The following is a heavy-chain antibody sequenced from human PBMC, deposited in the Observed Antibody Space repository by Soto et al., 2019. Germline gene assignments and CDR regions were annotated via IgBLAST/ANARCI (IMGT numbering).Heavy chain of an antibody. CDR1: GFTFSSYA. D-gene: IGHD6-13*01. CDR3: VKGEPGIAAASDY. J-gene: IGHJ4*02. V-gene: IGHV3-64D*08. CDR2: ISSNGGRT. Sequence: GGSLRLSCSASGFTFSSYAMHWVRQAPGKGLEYVSAISSNGGRTYYADSVKGRFTISRDNSKNTLYLKMSSLRAEDTALYYCVKGEPGIAAASDYWGQGTLVTVSS.